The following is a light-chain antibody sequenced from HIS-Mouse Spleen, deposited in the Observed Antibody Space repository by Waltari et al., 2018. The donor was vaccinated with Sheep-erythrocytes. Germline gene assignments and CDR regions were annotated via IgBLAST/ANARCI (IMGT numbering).Light chain of an antibody. J-gene: IGLJ2*01. CDR1: KLGDKE. V-gene: IGLV3-1*01. CDR3: QAWDSSTAV. Sequence: SYELTQPPSVSVSPGQTASITCSGEKLGDKEAYWYQQKPGQSPVLVIYQDSKGPSGIPERFSGSNSGNTATLTISGTQAMDEADYYCQAWDSSTAVFGGGTKLTVL. CDR2: QDS.